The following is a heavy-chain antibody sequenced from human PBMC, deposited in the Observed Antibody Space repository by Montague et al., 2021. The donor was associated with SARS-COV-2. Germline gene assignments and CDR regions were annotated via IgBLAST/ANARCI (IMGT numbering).Heavy chain of an antibody. CDR1: GDSVAGHRRR. V-gene: IGHV6-1*01. D-gene: IGHD3-10*01. CDR3: TRAVWGVQDY. CDR2: FCYKKKRSN. Sequence: CAISGDSVAGHRRRSKSTRLNSSHSHKWYAVFCYKKKRSNEYALSVKSRITITPDTSKNQLSLQLTSVTPEDTAVYYCTRAVWGVQDYWGQGSLVTVSS. J-gene: IGHJ4*02.